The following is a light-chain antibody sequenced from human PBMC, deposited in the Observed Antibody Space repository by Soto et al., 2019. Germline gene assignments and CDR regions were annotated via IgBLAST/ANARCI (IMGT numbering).Light chain of an antibody. CDR1: QSINFN. V-gene: IGKV3-15*01. CDR2: GAS. Sequence: EVVMTQSPGTLSVSPGERATLSCRAGQSINFNLAWYQLKPGQVPRLLIYGASTRATGVPARFSGSGSGTEFTLTISSLQSEDFVVYYCQQYNHWPWTFGQGTKVEIK. CDR3: QQYNHWPWT. J-gene: IGKJ1*01.